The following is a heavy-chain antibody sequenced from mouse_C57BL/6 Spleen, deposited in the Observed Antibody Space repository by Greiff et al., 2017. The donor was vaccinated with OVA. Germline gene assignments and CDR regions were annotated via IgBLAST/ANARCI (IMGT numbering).Heavy chain of an antibody. CDR2: ISSGGDYI. Sequence: EVQLVESGEGLVKPGGSLKLSCAASGFTFSSYAMSWVRQTPEKRLEWVAYISSGGDYIYYADTVKGRFTISRDNARNTLYLQMSSLKSEDTAMYYCTRDHEYYGSSYVGRYFDYWGQGTTLTVSS. CDR3: TRDHEYYGSSYVGRYFDY. CDR1: GFTFSSYA. V-gene: IGHV5-9-1*02. J-gene: IGHJ2*01. D-gene: IGHD1-1*01.